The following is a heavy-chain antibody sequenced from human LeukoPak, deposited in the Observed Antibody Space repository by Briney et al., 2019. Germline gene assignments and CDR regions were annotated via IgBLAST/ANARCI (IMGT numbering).Heavy chain of an antibody. J-gene: IGHJ6*02. Sequence: GGSLRLSCAASGFTFSNYAMSWVRQAPGKGLEWVSAISGSGGSTYYADSVKGRFTISRDNSKNTLYLQMNSLRAEDTAVYYCAKDLIAARSSVYYYYYYGMDVWGQGTTVTVSS. D-gene: IGHD6-6*01. CDR2: ISGSGGST. V-gene: IGHV3-23*01. CDR3: AKDLIAARSSVYYYYYYGMDV. CDR1: GFTFSNYA.